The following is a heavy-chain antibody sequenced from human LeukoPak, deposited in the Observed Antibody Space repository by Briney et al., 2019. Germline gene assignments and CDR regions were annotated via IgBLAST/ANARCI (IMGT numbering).Heavy chain of an antibody. V-gene: IGHV4-59*01. Sequence: PAETLSLTCTVSGGSISSYYWSWIRQPPGKGLEWIGYIYYSGSTNYNPSLKSRVTISADTSKNQFSLKLSSVTAADTAVYYCARVTASIPTNWFDPWGQGTLVTVSS. CDR3: ARVTASIPTNWFDP. D-gene: IGHD3-3*02. J-gene: IGHJ5*02. CDR2: IYYSGST. CDR1: GGSISSYY.